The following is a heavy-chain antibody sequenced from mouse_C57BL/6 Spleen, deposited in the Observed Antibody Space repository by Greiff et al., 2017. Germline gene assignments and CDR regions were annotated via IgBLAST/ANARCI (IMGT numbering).Heavy chain of an antibody. D-gene: IGHD2-5*01. V-gene: IGHV1-82*01. CDR1: GYAFSSSW. CDR2: IYPGDGDT. J-gene: IGHJ2*01. CDR3: ARLRSNYYFDY. Sequence: VQLQQSGPELVKPGASVKISCKASGYAFSSSWMNWVKQRPGKGLEWIGRIYPGDGDTNYNGKFKGKATLTADKSSSTAYMQLSSLTSEDSAVYFCARLRSNYYFDYWGQGTTLTVSS.